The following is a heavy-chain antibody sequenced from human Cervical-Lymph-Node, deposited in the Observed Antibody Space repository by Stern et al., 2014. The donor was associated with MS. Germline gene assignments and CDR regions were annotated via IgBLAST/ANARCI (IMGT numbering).Heavy chain of an antibody. Sequence: VQLVESGGGLIQPGGSLRLSCAASGFTVSSNYMSWVRQSPGTGLQWVSLIYTDCISYYADSVKGRFTISRDHSKNTLYLQMNSLGAEDTALYYCARAIFGVVTPTMAPDAFDIWGQGTMVTVSS. CDR3: ARAIFGVVTPTMAPDAFDI. V-gene: IGHV3-53*01. J-gene: IGHJ3*02. CDR1: GFTVSSNY. D-gene: IGHD3-3*01. CDR2: IYTDCIS.